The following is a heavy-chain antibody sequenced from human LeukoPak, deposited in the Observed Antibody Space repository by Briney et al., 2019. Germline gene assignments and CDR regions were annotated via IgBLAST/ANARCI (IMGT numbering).Heavy chain of an antibody. D-gene: IGHD3-10*01. CDR1: GYTLTELS. CDR2: FDPEDGET. J-gene: IGHJ6*02. V-gene: IGHV1-24*01. CDR3: WAMVRGVIALYYGMDV. Sequence: ASVKVSRKVSGYTLTELSMHWVRQAPGKGLEWMGGFDPEDGETIYAQKFQGRVTMTEDTSTDTAYMELSSLRSEDTAVYYCWAMVRGVIALYYGMDVWGQGTTVTVSS.